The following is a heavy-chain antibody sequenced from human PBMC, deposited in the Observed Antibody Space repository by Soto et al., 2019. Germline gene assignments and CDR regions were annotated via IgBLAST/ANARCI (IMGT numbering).Heavy chain of an antibody. CDR1: GFTFSGSA. Sequence: GESLKISCAASGFTFSGSAMHWVRQASGKGLEWVGRIRSKANSYATAYAASVKGRFTISRDDSKNTAYLQMNSLKTEDTAVYYCTRHANDILTGYYYYWGQGTLVTVS. V-gene: IGHV3-73*01. CDR2: IRSKANSYAT. J-gene: IGHJ4*02. D-gene: IGHD3-9*01. CDR3: TRHANDILTGYYYY.